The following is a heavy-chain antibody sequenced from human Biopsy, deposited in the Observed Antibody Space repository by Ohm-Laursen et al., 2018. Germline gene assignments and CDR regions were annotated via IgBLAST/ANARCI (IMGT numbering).Heavy chain of an antibody. CDR2: INGDGTNT. CDR1: GFTFSDYW. J-gene: IGHJ6*02. Sequence: SLRLSCAASGFTFSDYWMNWVRQAPGRGLVWVSRINGDGTNTNYADSVKGRFTISRDNAKNTLYLQMNSLRAEDTAVYYCARDRYYGSANYFGYYNMDVWGQGTTVTVSS. V-gene: IGHV3-74*01. D-gene: IGHD3-10*01. CDR3: ARDRYYGSANYFGYYNMDV.